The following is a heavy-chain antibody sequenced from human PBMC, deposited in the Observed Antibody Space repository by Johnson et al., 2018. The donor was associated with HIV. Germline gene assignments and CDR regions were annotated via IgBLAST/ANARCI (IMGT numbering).Heavy chain of an antibody. CDR3: ARDRGYYDSSGGDAFDI. CDR2: ISYDGSNK. J-gene: IGHJ3*02. D-gene: IGHD3-22*01. CDR1: GFTFSSYA. Sequence: QVQLVESGGGVVQPGRSLRLSCAASGFTFSSYAMHWVRQAPGKGLEWVAVISYDGSNKYYADSVKGRFTISRDNSKNTLYLQRNSLRAEDTAVYYCARDRGYYDSSGGDAFDIWGQGTMVTVSS. V-gene: IGHV3-30-3*01.